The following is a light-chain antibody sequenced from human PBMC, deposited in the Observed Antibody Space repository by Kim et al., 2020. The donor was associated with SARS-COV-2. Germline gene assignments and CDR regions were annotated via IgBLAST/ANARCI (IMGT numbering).Light chain of an antibody. CDR1: NIEKRN. Sequence: SYELTQPLSVSVALGQTARMTCGGDNIEKRNVHWYQQRPGQAPILVIYRDSKRPSGIPERVSGSNSGNTATLTISRVQAGYEADYYCQVWDGRAVDFGGG. CDR2: RDS. CDR3: QVWDGRAVD. J-gene: IGLJ2*01. V-gene: IGLV3-9*01.